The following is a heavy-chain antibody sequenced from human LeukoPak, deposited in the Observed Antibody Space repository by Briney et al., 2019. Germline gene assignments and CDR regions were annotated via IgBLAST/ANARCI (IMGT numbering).Heavy chain of an antibody. CDR2: INHSGST. Sequence: SETLSLTCAVYGGSFSGYYWSWIRQPPGKGLEWIGEINHSGSTNYNPSLKSRITISVDTSKNQFSLKLSSVTAADTAVYYCARGRYCSSTSCHRFDPWGQEPWSPSPQ. D-gene: IGHD2-2*02. J-gene: IGHJ5*02. V-gene: IGHV4-34*01. CDR3: ARGRYCSSTSCHRFDP. CDR1: GGSFSGYY.